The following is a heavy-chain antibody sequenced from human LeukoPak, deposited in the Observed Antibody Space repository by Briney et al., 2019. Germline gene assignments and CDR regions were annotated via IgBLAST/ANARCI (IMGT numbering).Heavy chain of an antibody. Sequence: PSETMSLTCAVYGGSFSGYYWSWIRQPPGKELEWIGEINHSGSTNYNPSLKSRVTISVDTSKNQFSLKLSSVTAADTAVYYCARRPDFWSGYYLPYYYYGMDVWGQGTTVTVSS. CDR2: INHSGST. D-gene: IGHD3-3*01. V-gene: IGHV4-34*01. CDR3: ARRPDFWSGYYLPYYYYGMDV. CDR1: GGSFSGYY. J-gene: IGHJ6*02.